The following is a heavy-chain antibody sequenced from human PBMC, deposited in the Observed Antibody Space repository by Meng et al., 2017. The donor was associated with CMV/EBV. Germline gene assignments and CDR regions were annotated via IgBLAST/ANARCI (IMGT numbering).Heavy chain of an antibody. J-gene: IGHJ6*02. CDR3: ASDGMDV. V-gene: IGHV3-30*04. CDR1: GFTFSSYA. Sequence: GESLKISCAASGFTFSSYAMHWVRQAPSKGLEWVAVISYDGSNKYYADSVKGRFTISRDNSKNTLYLQMNSLGAEDTAVYYCASDGMDVWGQGTTVTVSS. CDR2: ISYDGSNK.